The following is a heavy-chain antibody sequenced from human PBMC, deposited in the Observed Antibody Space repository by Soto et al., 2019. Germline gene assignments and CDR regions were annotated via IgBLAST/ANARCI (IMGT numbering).Heavy chain of an antibody. CDR1: GFTCSSYS. Sequence: GTLRLACAASGFTCSSYSMNWVRQAPGKGLEWVSSISSSSSYIYYADSLKGRFTISRDNAKNSLYLQVNSLRAEDTAVYYCARAYCRGGSCYSGDLFDYWGQGTLVTVSS. CDR2: ISSSSSYI. D-gene: IGHD2-15*01. V-gene: IGHV3-21*01. J-gene: IGHJ4*02. CDR3: ARAYCRGGSCYSGDLFDY.